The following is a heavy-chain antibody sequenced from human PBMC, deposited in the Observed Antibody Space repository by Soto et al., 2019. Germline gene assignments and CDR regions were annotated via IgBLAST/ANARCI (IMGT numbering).Heavy chain of an antibody. J-gene: IGHJ6*02. CDR1: GFTFSSYS. CDR3: ARDLQQLVRIKYYYYYYGMDV. V-gene: IGHV3-48*02. D-gene: IGHD6-13*01. Sequence: EVQLVESGGGLVQPGGSLRLSCAASGFTFSSYSMNWVRQAPGKGLEWVSYISSSSSTIYYADSVKGRFTISRDNAKNSLYLQMNSLRDEDTAVYYCARDLQQLVRIKYYYYYYGMDVWGQGTTVTVS. CDR2: ISSSSSTI.